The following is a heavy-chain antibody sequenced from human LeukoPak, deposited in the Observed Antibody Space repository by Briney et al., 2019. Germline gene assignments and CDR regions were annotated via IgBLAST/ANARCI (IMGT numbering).Heavy chain of an antibody. Sequence: GGSLRLSCAASGFTFDDYAMHWVRQAPGEGLEWVSGISWNSGSIGYADSVKGRFTISRDNAKNSLYLQMNSLRAEDTALYYCAKDIGADPIYYFDYWGQGTLVTVSS. CDR3: AKDIGADPIYYFDY. V-gene: IGHV3-9*01. CDR1: GFTFDDYA. CDR2: ISWNSGSI. D-gene: IGHD3-16*01. J-gene: IGHJ4*02.